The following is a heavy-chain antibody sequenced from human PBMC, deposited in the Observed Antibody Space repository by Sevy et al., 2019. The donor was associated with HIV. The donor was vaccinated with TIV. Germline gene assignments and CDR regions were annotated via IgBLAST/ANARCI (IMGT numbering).Heavy chain of an antibody. CDR2: ISSSSSYI. V-gene: IGHV3-21*01. CDR1: GFTFSSYS. D-gene: IGHD2-2*01. CDR3: AREGRSLRYCSSTSRRHYGMDV. Sequence: GESLKISCAASGFTFSSYSMNWVRQAPGKGLEWVSSISSSSSYIYYADSVKGRFTISRDNAKNSLYLQMNSLRAEDTAVYYCAREGRSLRYCSSTSRRHYGMDVWGQGTTVTVSS. J-gene: IGHJ6*02.